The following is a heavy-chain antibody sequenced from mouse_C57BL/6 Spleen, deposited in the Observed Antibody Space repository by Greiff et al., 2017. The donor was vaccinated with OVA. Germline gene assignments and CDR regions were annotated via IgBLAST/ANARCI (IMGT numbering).Heavy chain of an antibody. CDR1: GFTFTSYS. Sequence: VQLKQSGAELVKPGASVKMSCKASGFTFTSYSMHWVKQRPGQGLEWIGYINPSGGYTKYNHKFKDKATLTADKSSSTAYMQLSSLTSEDSAVYYCAREGDGDCFDYWGQGTTVTVSA. CDR2: INPSGGYT. D-gene: IGHD2-3*01. V-gene: IGHV1-4*01. CDR3: AREGDGDCFDY. J-gene: IGHJ2*01.